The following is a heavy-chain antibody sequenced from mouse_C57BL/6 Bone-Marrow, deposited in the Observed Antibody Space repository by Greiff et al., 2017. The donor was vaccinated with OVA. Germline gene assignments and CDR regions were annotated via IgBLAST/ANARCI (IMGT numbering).Heavy chain of an antibody. J-gene: IGHJ4*01. CDR1: GFSLTSYG. D-gene: IGHD1-1*01. CDR3: AIYYYDAMDY. V-gene: IGHV2-5*01. Sequence: QVQLQQSGPVLVQPSQCLSITCTVSGFSLTSYGVHWVRQSPGKGLEWLGVIWRGGSTDYNAAFMSRLSITKDNSKSQVFFKMNSLQADDTAVYYCAIYYYDAMDYWGQGTSVTVSS. CDR2: IWRGGST.